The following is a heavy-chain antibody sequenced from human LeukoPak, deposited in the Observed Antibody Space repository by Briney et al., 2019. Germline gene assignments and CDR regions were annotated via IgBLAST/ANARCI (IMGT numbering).Heavy chain of an antibody. Sequence: GGSLRLSCAASGFTFDDYAMHWVRQAPGKGLEWVAVISYDGSNKYYADSVKGRFTISRDNSKNTLYLQMNSLRAEDTAVYYCAKDSGLAYWGQGTLVTVSS. V-gene: IGHV3-30*18. CDR2: ISYDGSNK. J-gene: IGHJ4*02. D-gene: IGHD5-12*01. CDR1: GFTFDDYA. CDR3: AKDSGLAY.